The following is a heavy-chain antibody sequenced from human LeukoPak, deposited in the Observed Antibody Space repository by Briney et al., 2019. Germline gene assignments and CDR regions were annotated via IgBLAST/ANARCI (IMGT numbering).Heavy chain of an antibody. V-gene: IGHV4-59*01. CDR1: GGSISSYY. CDR3: ARAPYGSGFDY. D-gene: IGHD3-10*01. Sequence: SETLSLTCTVSGGSISSYYWSWIRQPPGKGLEWIGYIYYSGSTNYNPSLKSRVTISVDTSKNQFSLNLSSVTAADTAVYYCARAPYGSGFDYWGQGTLVTVSS. J-gene: IGHJ4*02. CDR2: IYYSGST.